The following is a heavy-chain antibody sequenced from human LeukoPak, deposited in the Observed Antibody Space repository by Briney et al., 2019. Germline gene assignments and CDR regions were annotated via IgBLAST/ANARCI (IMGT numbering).Heavy chain of an antibody. V-gene: IGHV4-59*07. CDR3: AKTSAAINAFDI. CDR1: GTSITGYY. CDR2: IIYSGSI. D-gene: IGHD6-13*01. Sequence: SDTLSLTCTVSGTSITGYYWSWIRQPPGKRLEWIGYIIYSGSINYNPSLKSRVTISIDTSRNQLSLQLTSVTAADTAVYYCAKTSAAINAFDIWGQGTMVTVSS. J-gene: IGHJ3*02.